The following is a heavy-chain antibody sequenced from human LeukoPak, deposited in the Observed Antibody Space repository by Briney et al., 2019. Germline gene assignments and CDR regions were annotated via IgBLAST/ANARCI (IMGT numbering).Heavy chain of an antibody. CDR1: GGSISGYY. V-gene: IGHV4-38-2*02. CDR3: ARDKRRYFDY. Sequence: SETLSLTCTVSGGSISGYYWGWIRQPPGKGLEWIGSIYHSGSTYYNPSLKSRVTISVDTSKNQFSLKLSSVTAADTAVYYCARDKRRYFDYWGQGTLVTVSS. J-gene: IGHJ4*02. CDR2: IYHSGST.